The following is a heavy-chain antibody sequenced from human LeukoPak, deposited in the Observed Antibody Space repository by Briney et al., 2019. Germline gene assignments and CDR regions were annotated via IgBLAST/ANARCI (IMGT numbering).Heavy chain of an antibody. CDR3: ARFEGPVHWYFDL. J-gene: IGHJ2*01. D-gene: IGHD3-9*01. V-gene: IGHV5-51*01. CDR2: IYPGDSDT. Sequence: GESLKISCKGSGYSFTSYWIGWVRQMPGKGLEWMGIIYPGDSDTRYGPSFQGQVTISADKSISTAYLQWSSLKASDTAMYYCARFEGPVHWYFDLWGRGTLVTVSS. CDR1: GYSFTSYW.